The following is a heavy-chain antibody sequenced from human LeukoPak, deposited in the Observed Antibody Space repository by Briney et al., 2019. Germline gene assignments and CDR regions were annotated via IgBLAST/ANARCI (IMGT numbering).Heavy chain of an antibody. J-gene: IGHJ5*02. CDR1: GYTFTAYY. D-gene: IGHD3-16*01. CDR2: INPNSGDT. V-gene: IGHV1-2*02. CDR3: ARDEYVLTSFDP. Sequence: GASVKVSCKASGYTFTAYYMHWVRQAPGQGLEWMGWINPNSGDTNYAQKFQGRFTLTRDTSISTAHMELSRLRSDDTAVYYCARDEYVLTSFDPWGQGTLVTVSS.